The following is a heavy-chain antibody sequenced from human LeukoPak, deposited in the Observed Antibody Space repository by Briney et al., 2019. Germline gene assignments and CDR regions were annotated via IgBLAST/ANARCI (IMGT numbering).Heavy chain of an antibody. CDR1: GGSFSGYY. V-gene: IGHV4-34*01. D-gene: IGHD3-9*01. CDR2: INHSGGT. J-gene: IGHJ5*02. CDR3: ARHQVPRIRYPANWFDP. Sequence: SETLSLTCAVYGGSFSGYYWSWIRQPPGKGLEWIGEINHSGGTNYNPSLKSRVTISVDTSKNQFSLKLSSVTAADTAVYYCARHQVPRIRYPANWFDPWGQGTLVTVSS.